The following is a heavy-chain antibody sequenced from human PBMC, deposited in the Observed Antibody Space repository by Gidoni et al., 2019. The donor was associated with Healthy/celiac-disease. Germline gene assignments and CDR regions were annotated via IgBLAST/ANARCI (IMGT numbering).Heavy chain of an antibody. J-gene: IGHJ4*02. D-gene: IGHD3-10*01. V-gene: IGHV3-21*01. CDR1: GFPFSSYS. CDR2: SSSSSSYI. Sequence: EVQLVESGGGLVKPGGSLRLSCAASGFPFSSYSMNWVRQAPGKGLEWVSSSSSSSSYIYYADSVKGRFTISRDNAKNSLYLQMNSLRAEDTAVYYCAREVAGGFGELLYDYWGQGTLVTVSS. CDR3: AREVAGGFGELLYDY.